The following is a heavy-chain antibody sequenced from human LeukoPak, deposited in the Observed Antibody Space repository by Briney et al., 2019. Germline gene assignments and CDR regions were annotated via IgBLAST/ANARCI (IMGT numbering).Heavy chain of an antibody. CDR1: GFTFDDYG. CDR3: ARAYYDSSGHYYVYFDY. V-gene: IGHV3-20*04. Sequence: GGSLRLSCAASGFTFDDYGMSWVRQAPGKGLEWVSGINWNGGSTGYADSVKGRFTISRDSAKNSLYLQMNSLRAEDTAIYYCARAYYDSSGHYYVYFDYWGQGTLVTVSS. D-gene: IGHD3-22*01. CDR2: INWNGGST. J-gene: IGHJ4*02.